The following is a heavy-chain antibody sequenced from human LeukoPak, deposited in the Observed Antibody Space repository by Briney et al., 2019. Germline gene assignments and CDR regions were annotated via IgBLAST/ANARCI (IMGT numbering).Heavy chain of an antibody. CDR3: ARGGRYISASWYKSVYYYMDV. CDR2: THYSGST. Sequence: SETLSLTCTVSGGSISSYYWSWLRQPPGKGLEYIGYTHYSGSTNYNPSLKSRVTISVDASKSQLSLKLSSVTAADTAVYYCARGGRYISASWYKSVYYYMDVWGKGTTVTVSS. J-gene: IGHJ6*03. D-gene: IGHD6-13*01. V-gene: IGHV4-59*12. CDR1: GGSISSYY.